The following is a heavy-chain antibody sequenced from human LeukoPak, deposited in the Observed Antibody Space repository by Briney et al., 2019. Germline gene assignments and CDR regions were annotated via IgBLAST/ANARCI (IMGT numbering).Heavy chain of an antibody. CDR3: AKGDFYGDYPYGMDV. J-gene: IGHJ6*02. CDR2: ISGSGGGT. Sequence: TGGSLRLSCAASGFTFNSYAMSWVRQAPEKGLEWVATISGSGGGTYYADSVKGRFTISRDNSKNTLYLQMNSLRAEDTAVYYCAKGDFYGDYPYGMDVWGQGTTVTVSS. D-gene: IGHD3-3*01. CDR1: GFTFNSYA. V-gene: IGHV3-23*01.